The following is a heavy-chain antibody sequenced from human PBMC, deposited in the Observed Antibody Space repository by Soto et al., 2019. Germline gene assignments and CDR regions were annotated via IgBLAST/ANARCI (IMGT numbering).Heavy chain of an antibody. CDR2: ISYDGSNK. CDR3: AKDQKVSGWYY. J-gene: IGHJ4*02. CDR1: GFTFRSYG. V-gene: IGHV3-30*18. Sequence: GGSLRLSCAASGFTFRSYGMHWVRQAPGKGLEWVAVISYDGSNKYYADSVKGRFTISRDNSKNTLYLQMNSLRAEDTAVYYCAKDQKVSGWYYWGQGTRVTVSS. D-gene: IGHD6-19*01.